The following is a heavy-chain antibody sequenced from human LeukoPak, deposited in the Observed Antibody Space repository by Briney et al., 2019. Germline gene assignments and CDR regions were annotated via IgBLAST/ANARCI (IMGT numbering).Heavy chain of an antibody. CDR1: GSTFTSYW. V-gene: IGHV5-10-1*01. Sequence: RGESLQISCQGSGSTFTSYWISGVRQVPGKGLEWMGRIDPSDSYTNYSPSFQGHVTISADKSISTAYLQWSSLKASDTAMYYCARLRYCSGGSCYGPPYNWFDPWGQGTLVTVSS. J-gene: IGHJ5*02. D-gene: IGHD2-15*01. CDR3: ARLRYCSGGSCYGPPYNWFDP. CDR2: IDPSDSYT.